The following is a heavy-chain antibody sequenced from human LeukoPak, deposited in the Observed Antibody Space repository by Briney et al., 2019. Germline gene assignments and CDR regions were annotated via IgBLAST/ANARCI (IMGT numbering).Heavy chain of an antibody. D-gene: IGHD1-26*01. V-gene: IGHV3-73*01. J-gene: IGHJ5*02. CDR2: IDKKDKGYATAT. CDR3: TRDSGTYNWFDP. CDR1: GFTFSGSA. Sequence: GGSLKLSCAASGFTFSGSAIHWVRQSSGKGLEWVGQIDKKDKGYATATAYAASVKGRSTISRDDSINTAYLQMKSLKTEDTALYYCTRDSGTYNWFDPWGQGTLVTVSS.